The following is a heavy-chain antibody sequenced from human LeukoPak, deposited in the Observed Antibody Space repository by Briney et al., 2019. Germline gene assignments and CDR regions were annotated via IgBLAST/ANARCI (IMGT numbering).Heavy chain of an antibody. D-gene: IGHD6-13*01. CDR3: ARDRVAAAEYYYYYGMDV. Sequence: SETLSLTCTVSGGSISGSSYYWGWIRQPPGKGLEWIGSIYYSGSTYYNPSLKSRVTISVDTSKNQFSLKLSSVTAADTAVYYCARDRVAAAEYYYYYGMDVWGQGTTVTVSS. J-gene: IGHJ6*02. V-gene: IGHV4-39*07. CDR1: GGSISGSSYY. CDR2: IYYSGST.